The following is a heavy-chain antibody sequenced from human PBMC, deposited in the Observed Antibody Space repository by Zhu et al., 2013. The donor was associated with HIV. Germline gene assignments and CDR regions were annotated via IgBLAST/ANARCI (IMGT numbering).Heavy chain of an antibody. CDR3: AGGSGSYYAEYFQH. Sequence: QVQLVQSGAEVKKPGSSVKVSCKASGGTFSSYAISWVRQAPGQGLEWMGGIIPIFGTANYAQKFQGRVTITADESTSTAYMELSSPRSEDTAVYYCAGGSGSYYAEYFQHWGQGPPWSTVSS. CDR1: GGTFSSYA. V-gene: IGHV1-69*01. CDR2: IIPIFGTA. D-gene: IGHD1-26*01. J-gene: IGHJ1*01.